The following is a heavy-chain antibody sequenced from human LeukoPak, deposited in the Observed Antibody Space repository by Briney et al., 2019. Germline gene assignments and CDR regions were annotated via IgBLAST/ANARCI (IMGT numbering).Heavy chain of an antibody. D-gene: IGHD3-3*01. Sequence: KQDGSKKSYVDSVKGRFTISRDNAKNSLYLQMNSLRAEDTGVYYCAKDHYWSIDYWGRGTLVTVSS. CDR3: AKDHYWSIDY. V-gene: IGHV3-7*01. CDR2: KQDGSKK. J-gene: IGHJ4*02.